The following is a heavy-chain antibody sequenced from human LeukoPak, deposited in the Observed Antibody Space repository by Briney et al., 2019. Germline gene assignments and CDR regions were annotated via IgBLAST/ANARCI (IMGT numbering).Heavy chain of an antibody. J-gene: IGHJ4*02. V-gene: IGHV3-7*01. Sequence: GGSLRLSCAASGFSFSTYWMSWVRQTPEKGLEFVANINQDASVRNYMDSLKGRCTISRDNAEKSVYLEINSLRADDTAVYYCARDPGSSSFDLWGQGALVTVSS. CDR3: ARDPGSSSFDL. D-gene: IGHD6-13*01. CDR1: GFSFSTYW. CDR2: INQDASVR.